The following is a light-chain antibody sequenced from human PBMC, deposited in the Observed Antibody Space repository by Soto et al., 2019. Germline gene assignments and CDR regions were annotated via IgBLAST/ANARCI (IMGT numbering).Light chain of an antibody. Sequence: QSALTQPASVFGSPGQSITISCTGTSSDVGGYNYVSWYQQHPVKAPKLMIYDVTNRPSGVSDRFSGSKSGNTASLTISGLQAEDEADYSCSSYTSSSIPYVFGAGTKVTAL. CDR1: SSDVGGYNY. CDR3: SSYTSSSIPYV. V-gene: IGLV2-14*01. CDR2: DVT. J-gene: IGLJ1*01.